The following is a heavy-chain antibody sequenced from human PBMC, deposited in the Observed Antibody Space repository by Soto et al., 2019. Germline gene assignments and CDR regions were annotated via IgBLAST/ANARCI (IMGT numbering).Heavy chain of an antibody. Sequence: ASVKVSCKASGYTFTGYYMHWVRQAPAQGLEWMGWINPNSGGTNYAQKFQGWVTMTRDTSISTAYMELSRLRSDDTAVYYCARGPEVGPRSIGPPTASKLGFDPWGQGTLVTVSS. V-gene: IGHV1-2*04. J-gene: IGHJ5*02. CDR3: ARGPEVGPRSIGPPTASKLGFDP. CDR1: GYTFTGYY. D-gene: IGHD1-1*01. CDR2: INPNSGGT.